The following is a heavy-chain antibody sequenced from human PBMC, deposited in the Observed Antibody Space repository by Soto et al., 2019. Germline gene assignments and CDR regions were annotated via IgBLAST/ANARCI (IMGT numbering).Heavy chain of an antibody. J-gene: IGHJ6*02. V-gene: IGHV5-10-1*01. CDR1: GYSFTTYW. Sequence: GESLKISCQAPGYSFTTYWISWVRQMPGKGLECMGRIDPTDSYTDYGPSFEGHVTMSADKSISTAYLQWSSLKASDTAMYYCAGGGVRGVITRTRDYYGMDVWGQGTTVTVSS. CDR3: AGGGVRGVITRTRDYYGMDV. D-gene: IGHD3-10*01. CDR2: IDPTDSYT.